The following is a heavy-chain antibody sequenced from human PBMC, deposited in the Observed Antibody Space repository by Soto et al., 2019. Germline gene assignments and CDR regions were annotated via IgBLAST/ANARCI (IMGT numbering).Heavy chain of an antibody. CDR2: ISGGIDTS. CDR3: AKDIDIAVVPAACLDY. Sequence: GGSLRLSCTASGFMFNNYAMSWVRQTPGRRLEWVSTISGGIDTSYYADSVKGRFTISRDNSKSTLYLQMNSLRAEDTAVYYCAKDIDIAVVPAACLDYWGQGTLVTVSS. D-gene: IGHD2-2*01. CDR1: GFMFNNYA. V-gene: IGHV3-23*01. J-gene: IGHJ4*02.